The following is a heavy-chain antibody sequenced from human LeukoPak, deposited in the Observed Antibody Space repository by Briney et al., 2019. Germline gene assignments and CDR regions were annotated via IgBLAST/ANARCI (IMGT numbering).Heavy chain of an antibody. CDR2: INHSGST. D-gene: IGHD5-24*01. CDR1: GGPFSDYY. CDR3: ARGEGARDGYNYAGPFYFDY. V-gene: IGHV4-34*01. J-gene: IGHJ4*01. Sequence: SETLSLTCAVYGGPFSDYYWSWIRQPPGKGLEWIGKINHSGSTNYSPSLKSRVTISIDTSKNQFSLKLNSMTAADAAVYYCARGEGARDGYNYAGPFYFDYWGHGTLVTVSS.